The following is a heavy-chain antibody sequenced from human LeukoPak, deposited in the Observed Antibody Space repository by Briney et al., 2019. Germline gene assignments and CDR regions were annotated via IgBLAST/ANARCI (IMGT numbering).Heavy chain of an antibody. Sequence: GGSLRLSCAASRFTLSSYAMHWVRQTPGKGLEYVSAISSNWGSTYYANPVKGRFTISRDNSKHTLYLQMVRLRAEDMAVYYCPRGMVRYDWNADWGYWGQGTLITVSS. CDR1: RFTLSSYA. CDR2: ISSNWGST. CDR3: PRGMVRYDWNADWGY. V-gene: IGHV3-64*01. D-gene: IGHD1-1*01. J-gene: IGHJ4*02.